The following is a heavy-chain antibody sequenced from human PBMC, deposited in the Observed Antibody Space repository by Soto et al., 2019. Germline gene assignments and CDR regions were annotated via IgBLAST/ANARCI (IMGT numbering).Heavy chain of an antibody. Sequence: PTQTLSLTCAVYGGSLSGYYWSWIRQPPGTGLEWIGEINHSGSTNYNPSLKSRVTISVDTSKNQFSLKLSSVTAADTAVYYCASLEVLPDTAMVNPAQQFDYWGEGTLVTLSS. V-gene: IGHV4-34*01. CDR3: ASLEVLPDTAMVNPAQQFDY. CDR2: INHSGST. D-gene: IGHD5-18*01. J-gene: IGHJ4*02. CDR1: GGSLSGYY.